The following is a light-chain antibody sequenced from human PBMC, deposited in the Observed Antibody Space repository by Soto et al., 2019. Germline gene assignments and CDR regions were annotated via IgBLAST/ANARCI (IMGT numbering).Light chain of an antibody. Sequence: IQLTQSPSSLSASVGDRVTITCRASQGISSYLGWYQQKPGKAPNLLIYDASTLHSGVPSRFSGGGSGTDFTLTISSMQPEDFAPYYCQQVNVYPSTFGGGTKVAIK. CDR3: QQVNVYPST. V-gene: IGKV1-9*01. CDR1: QGISSY. J-gene: IGKJ4*01. CDR2: DAS.